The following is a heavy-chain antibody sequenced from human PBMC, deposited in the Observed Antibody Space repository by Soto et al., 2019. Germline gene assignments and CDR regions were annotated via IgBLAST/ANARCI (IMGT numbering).Heavy chain of an antibody. CDR3: ARGSSGWPPRIDY. CDR1: GGPISSYY. D-gene: IGHD6-19*01. J-gene: IGHJ4*02. Sequence: QVQLQESGPGLVKPSETLSLNCTVSGGPISSYYWSWIRQSPGKGLEWIGYIYYSGSTNYNPSLKSRVTITVDTSNNQFSLELSSVTAADTAVYYCARGSSGWPPRIDYWGQGTLVTVSS. CDR2: IYYSGST. V-gene: IGHV4-59*01.